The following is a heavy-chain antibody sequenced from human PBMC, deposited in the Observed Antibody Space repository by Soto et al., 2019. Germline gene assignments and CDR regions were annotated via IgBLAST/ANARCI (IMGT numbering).Heavy chain of an antibody. V-gene: IGHV3-66*01. CDR1: GFTVSSNY. CDR2: IYSGGST. CDR3: ARGYCTNGVCYRGYHYGMDV. Sequence: EVQLVESGGGLVQPGGSLRLSCAASGFTVSSNYMTWVRQAPGKGLEWVSVIYSGGSTYYADSVKGRFTISRDNSKNTLYLQMNSLRAEDTAVYYCARGYCTNGVCYRGYHYGMDVWGQGTTVTVSS. J-gene: IGHJ6*02. D-gene: IGHD2-8*01.